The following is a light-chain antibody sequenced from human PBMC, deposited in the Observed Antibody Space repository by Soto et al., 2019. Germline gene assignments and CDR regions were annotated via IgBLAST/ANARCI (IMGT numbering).Light chain of an antibody. CDR2: GAS. CDR1: QSVSSY. V-gene: IGKV3-15*01. J-gene: IGKJ1*01. CDR3: QQYNDWPPWT. Sequence: EIVMTQSPATLSVSPGERATLSCRASQSVSSYLAWYQHKPGQAPRRLIYGASTTGTGIPARFSCSGSGTEFTLTISSLQSEDFAVYNCQQYNDWPPWTFGQGTKVEIK.